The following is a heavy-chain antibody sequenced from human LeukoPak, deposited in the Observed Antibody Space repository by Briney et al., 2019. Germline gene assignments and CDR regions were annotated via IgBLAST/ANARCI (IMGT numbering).Heavy chain of an antibody. CDR3: AKEEIVVVPAAMGGGYYFDY. D-gene: IGHD2-2*01. CDR1: GFTFSSHA. V-gene: IGHV3-23*01. CDR2: ISGSGGST. Sequence: PGGSLRLSCAASGFTFSSHAMSWVRQAPGKGLEWVSAISGSGGSTYYADSVKGRFTISRDNSKNTLYLQMNSLRAEDTAVYYCAKEEIVVVPAAMGGGYYFDYWGQGTLVTVSS. J-gene: IGHJ4*02.